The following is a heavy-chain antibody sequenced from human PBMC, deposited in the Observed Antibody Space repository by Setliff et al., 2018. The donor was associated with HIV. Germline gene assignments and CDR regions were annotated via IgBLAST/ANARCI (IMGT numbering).Heavy chain of an antibody. J-gene: IGHJ1*01. CDR3: ARDPAPSSSASYFQH. V-gene: IGHV1-46*01. D-gene: IGHD6-6*01. CDR2: INPSSGST. Sequence: ASVKVSCKASGYTFTSYYMHWVRQAPGQGLEWTGIINPSSGSTTYAQKFQGRVTTTRDTSTSTVYMELSSLRSEDTAVYYCARDPAPSSSASYFQHWGQGTPVTVSS. CDR1: GYTFTSYY.